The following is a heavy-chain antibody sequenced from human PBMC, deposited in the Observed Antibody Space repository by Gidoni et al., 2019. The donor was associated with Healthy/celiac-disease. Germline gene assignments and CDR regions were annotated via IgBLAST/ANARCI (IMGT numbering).Heavy chain of an antibody. V-gene: IGHV4-34*01. CDR2: INHSGST. J-gene: IGHJ6*02. CDR3: ARKTGSYYGMDV. CDR1: GGSFSGYY. D-gene: IGHD1-1*01. Sequence: QVQLQQWGAGLLKPSETLSLTCAVYGGSFSGYYWSWIRQPPGKGLEWIGEINHSGSTNYNPSLKSRVTISVDTSKNQFSLKLSSVTAADTAVYYCARKTGSYYGMDVWGQGTTVTVSS.